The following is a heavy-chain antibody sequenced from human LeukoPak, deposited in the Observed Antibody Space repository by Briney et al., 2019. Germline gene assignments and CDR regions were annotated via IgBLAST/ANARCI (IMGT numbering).Heavy chain of an antibody. CDR2: ISYDGSNK. V-gene: IGHV3-30*03. J-gene: IGHJ6*02. CDR3: ARAYSSGGTTYYNFGLDV. D-gene: IGHD6-19*01. CDR1: GFTFSSYG. Sequence: GGSLRLSCAASGFTFSSYGMHWVRQAPGKGLEWVAVISYDGSNKYYADSVKGRFTISRDNSKNTLYLQMNSLRAEDTAVYYCARAYSSGGTTYYNFGLDVWGQGTTVTVSS.